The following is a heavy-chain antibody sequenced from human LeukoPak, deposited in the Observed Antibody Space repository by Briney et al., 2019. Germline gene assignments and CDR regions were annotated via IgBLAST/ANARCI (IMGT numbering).Heavy chain of an antibody. CDR3: ARVGIAAAGRVGIAFDI. CDR1: GFTFSSYS. CDR2: ISSSSSYI. Sequence: GGSLRLSCAASGFTFSSYSMNWVRQAPGKGLEWVSSISSSSSYIYYADSVKGRFTISRDNAENSLYLQMNSLRAEDTAVYYCARVGIAAAGRVGIAFDIWGQGTMVTVSS. V-gene: IGHV3-21*01. J-gene: IGHJ3*02. D-gene: IGHD6-13*01.